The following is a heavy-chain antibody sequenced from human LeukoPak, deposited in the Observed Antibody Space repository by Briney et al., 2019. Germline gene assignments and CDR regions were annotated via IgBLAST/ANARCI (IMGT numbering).Heavy chain of an antibody. D-gene: IGHD6-19*01. CDR3: ATSTGWPGFDF. J-gene: IGHJ4*02. CDR1: GFTFSSYA. V-gene: IGHV3-66*01. CDR2: LYSGGNT. Sequence: GGSLRLSCAASGFTFSSYAMSWVRQAPGKGLEWVSVLYSGGNTYYADSVKGRFSISRDNSKNTLYLQMNSLRAEDTAVYYCATSTGWPGFDFWGQGTLVTVSS.